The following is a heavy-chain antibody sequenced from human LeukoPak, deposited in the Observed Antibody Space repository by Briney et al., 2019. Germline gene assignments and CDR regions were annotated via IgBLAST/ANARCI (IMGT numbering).Heavy chain of an antibody. D-gene: IGHD2-15*01. CDR1: GGSISSYF. Sequence: SETLSLTCTVSGGSISSYFWSWVRQPPGKGLEWIGYISYSGSTNYNPSLKSRVTISVDTSKTQFSLKLSSVTAADTAVYYCARAGFLGRSAQRQRPPHFDYWGQGTLVTVSS. CDR3: ARAGFLGRSAQRQRPPHFDY. CDR2: ISYSGST. J-gene: IGHJ4*02. V-gene: IGHV4-59*01.